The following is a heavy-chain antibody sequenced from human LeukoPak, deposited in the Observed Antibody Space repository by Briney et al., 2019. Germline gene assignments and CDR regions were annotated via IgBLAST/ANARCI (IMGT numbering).Heavy chain of an antibody. Sequence: GSLRLSCAASGFTFSSYSMNWVRQAPGKGLEWVSFIRSSGNTIYYADSVKGRFTISRDNAKNSLYLQMNSLRAEDTAVYYCATRPSSDSSGYLNAFEIWGQGTMVTVSS. V-gene: IGHV3-48*01. J-gene: IGHJ3*02. CDR2: IRSSGNTI. CDR3: ATRPSSDSSGYLNAFEI. D-gene: IGHD3-22*01. CDR1: GFTFSSYS.